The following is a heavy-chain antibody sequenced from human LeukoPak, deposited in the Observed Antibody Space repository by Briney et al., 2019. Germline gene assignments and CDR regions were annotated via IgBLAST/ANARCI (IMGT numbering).Heavy chain of an antibody. CDR2: IYSGGST. Sequence: PGGSLRLSCEASGFTVSSNYMSWVRQAPGKGLEWVSVIYSGGSTYYADSVKGRFTISRDNSKNTLYLQMNSLRAEDTAVYYCARSLLAAALDYWGQGTLVTVSS. J-gene: IGHJ4*02. CDR3: ARSLLAAALDY. V-gene: IGHV3-53*01. D-gene: IGHD6-13*01. CDR1: GFTVSSNY.